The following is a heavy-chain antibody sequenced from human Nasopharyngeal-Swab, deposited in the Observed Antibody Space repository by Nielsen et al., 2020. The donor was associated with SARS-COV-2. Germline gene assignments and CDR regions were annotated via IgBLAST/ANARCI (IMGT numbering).Heavy chain of an antibody. D-gene: IGHD5-18*01. CDR3: AKERNTYGYYYYYALDV. CDR2: ISYDGSNK. CDR1: GFTFSSYV. J-gene: IGHJ6*02. Sequence: GGSLRLSCAASGFTFSSYVMHWVRQAPGKGLEWVAVISYDGSNKYYADSVQGRITISRDNSKNTVFLQMNSLRAEDTAVYYCAKERNTYGYYYYYALDVWGQGTTVTVSS. V-gene: IGHV3-30*18.